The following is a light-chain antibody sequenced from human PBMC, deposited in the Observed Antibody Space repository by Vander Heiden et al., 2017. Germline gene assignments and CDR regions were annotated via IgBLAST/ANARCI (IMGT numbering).Light chain of an antibody. CDR3: QQYNSNPQT. Sequence: DIQMTPSPSPLSASVGDRVTITCRASQSISSGLAWYQQKPGKAPKLLMYRASTLESGVPSRFSGSGSGTDFTLTISSLQPDDFATYYCQQYNSNPQTFGQGTKVEIK. V-gene: IGKV1-5*03. CDR2: RAS. CDR1: QSISSG. J-gene: IGKJ1*01.